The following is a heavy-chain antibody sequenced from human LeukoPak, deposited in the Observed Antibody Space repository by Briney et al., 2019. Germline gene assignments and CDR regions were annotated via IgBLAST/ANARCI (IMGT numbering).Heavy chain of an antibody. CDR2: IYYSGST. Sequence: SQTLSLTCTVSGGSISSGGYYWSWIRQHPGKGLEWIGYIYYSGSTNYNPSLKSRVTISVDTSKNQFSLKLSSVTAADTAVYYCARDHRYCSSTSCSGRFDPWGQGTLVTVSS. J-gene: IGHJ5*02. CDR1: GGSISSGGYY. V-gene: IGHV4-31*03. CDR3: ARDHRYCSSTSCSGRFDP. D-gene: IGHD2-2*01.